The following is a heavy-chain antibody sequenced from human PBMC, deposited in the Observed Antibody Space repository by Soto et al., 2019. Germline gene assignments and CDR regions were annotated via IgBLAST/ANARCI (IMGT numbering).Heavy chain of an antibody. J-gene: IGHJ4*02. CDR3: ASGKGVDGSHYLAN. V-gene: IGHV4-30-4*01. CDR1: GVPISTDDYY. CDR2: IYYSGST. D-gene: IGHD1-26*01. Sequence: SETLSLTCTVSGVPISTDDYYWTWIRQPPGKGLEWIGYIYYSGSTYYNWSLKSRVTISIDTSKNQFSLNLSSVTAADTAVYYCASGKGVDGSHYLANWGQGTLVTVSS.